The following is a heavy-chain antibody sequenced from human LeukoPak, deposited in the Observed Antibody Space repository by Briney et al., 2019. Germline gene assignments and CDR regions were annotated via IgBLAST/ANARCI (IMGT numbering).Heavy chain of an antibody. D-gene: IGHD4-23*01. CDR2: IYPGDSDT. V-gene: IGHV5-51*01. CDR1: GYSFTSYW. CDR3: ARRDYGGNSHFDF. J-gene: IGHJ4*02. Sequence: GESLKISCKGSGYSFTSYWIGWVRQMPGKGLDWMGIIYPGDSDTRYSPSFQGQVSISADKSISTAYLQWSSLKSSDTAMYYCARRDYGGNSHFDFWGQGTLVTVSS.